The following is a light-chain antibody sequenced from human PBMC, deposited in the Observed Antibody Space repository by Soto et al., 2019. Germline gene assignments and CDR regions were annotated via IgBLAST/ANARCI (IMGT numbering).Light chain of an antibody. CDR1: LTISDNY. J-gene: IGKJ5*01. CDR2: GAS. CDR3: QQPISFPIT. Sequence: EIVLTHSLGTLSLSQGERATLSCRASLTISDNYLAWYQQKAGQAPRLVIFGASSRATGIPDRFSASGSGTDFTLTIRSLQPEDFATYYCQQPISFPITFGQGTRLEI. V-gene: IGKV3-20*01.